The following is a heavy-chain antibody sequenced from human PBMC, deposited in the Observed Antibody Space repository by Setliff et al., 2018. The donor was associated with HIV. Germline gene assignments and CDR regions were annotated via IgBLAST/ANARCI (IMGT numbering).Heavy chain of an antibody. Sequence: SETLSLTCTVSGGSISSNNYYWGWIRQPPGKGLEWIASIYYSGSTYYNPSLKSRITITSDTSKNQLSLHLTSVTPEDTAVYYCARVFRNLPDYWGQGTLVTVSS. D-gene: IGHD1-1*01. CDR3: ARVFRNLPDY. J-gene: IGHJ4*02. V-gene: IGHV4-39*07. CDR2: IYYSGST. CDR1: GGSISSNNYY.